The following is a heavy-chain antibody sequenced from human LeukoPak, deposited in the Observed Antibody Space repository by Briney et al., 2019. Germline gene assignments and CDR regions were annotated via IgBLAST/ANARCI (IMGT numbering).Heavy chain of an antibody. CDR2: ISSGSDYI. CDR1: GFTFSSYS. J-gene: IGHJ4*02. Sequence: GGSLRLSCATSGFTFSSYSMNWVRQAPGTGLEWVSSISSGSDYIYYADSVKGRFTISRDNAKNSLYLQMTSLRAEDTAVYYCASTNHYYGSGTYDYYFDHWGQGTLLTVSS. V-gene: IGHV3-21*01. D-gene: IGHD3-10*01. CDR3: ASTNHYYGSGTYDYYFDH.